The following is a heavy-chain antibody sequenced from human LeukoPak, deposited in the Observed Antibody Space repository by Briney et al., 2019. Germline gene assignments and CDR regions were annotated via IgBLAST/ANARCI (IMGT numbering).Heavy chain of an antibody. J-gene: IGHJ4*02. CDR2: ISGSGGST. CDR1: GFTFSSYA. CDR3: TKTVSSWYYFDY. V-gene: IGHV3-23*01. Sequence: GGSLRLSCAASGFTFSSYAMSWVRQAPGKGLEWVSAISGSGGSTYYADSVKGRFTISRDNSKNTLYLQMNSLRAEDTAVYYCTKTVSSWYYFDYWGQGTLVTASS. D-gene: IGHD6-13*01.